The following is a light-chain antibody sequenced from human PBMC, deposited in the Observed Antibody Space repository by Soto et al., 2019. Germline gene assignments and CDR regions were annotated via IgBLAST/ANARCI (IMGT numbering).Light chain of an antibody. CDR1: SSNIGSNY. CDR2: DNN. Sequence: QSALTQPPSVSAAPGQKVTISCSGSSSNIGSNYVSWYQQLPGTAPKLLIYDNNNRPSGIPDRFSGSKSGTSATLGITGLQTGDEADYYCGTWDSSLSAGVFGGGTQLTVL. CDR3: GTWDSSLSAGV. J-gene: IGLJ3*02. V-gene: IGLV1-51*01.